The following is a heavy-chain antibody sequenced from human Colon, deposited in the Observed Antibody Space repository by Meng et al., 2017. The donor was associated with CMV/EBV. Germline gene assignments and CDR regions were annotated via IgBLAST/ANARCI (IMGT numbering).Heavy chain of an antibody. CDR1: GFTVSSNY. CDR3: ARDNHNSYDNSGYGG. CDR2: IYSGGST. V-gene: IGHV3-66*02. Sequence: GESLKISCAASGFTVSSNYMSWVRQAPGKGLEWVSVIYSGGSTYYADSVKGRFTISRDNSKNTLYLQLNSLRAEDTAVYYCARDNHNSYDNSGYGGWGQGTLVTVSS. J-gene: IGHJ4*02. D-gene: IGHD3-22*01.